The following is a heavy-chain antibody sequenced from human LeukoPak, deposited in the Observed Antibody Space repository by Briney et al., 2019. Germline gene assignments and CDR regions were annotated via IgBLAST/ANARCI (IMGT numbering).Heavy chain of an antibody. CDR2: IYTSGST. CDR3: ARDRVITIFGVVKAQNWFDP. V-gene: IGHV4-4*07. CDR1: GGSISSYY. Sequence: SETLSLTCTVSGGSISSYYWSWIRQPAGKGLEWIGRIYTSGSTNYNPSLKSRVTMSVHTSKNQFSLKLSSVTAADTAVYYCARDRVITIFGVVKAQNWFDPWGQGTLVTVSS. D-gene: IGHD3-3*01. J-gene: IGHJ5*02.